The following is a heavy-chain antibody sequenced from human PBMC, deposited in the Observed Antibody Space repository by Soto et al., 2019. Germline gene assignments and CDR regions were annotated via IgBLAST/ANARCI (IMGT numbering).Heavy chain of an antibody. D-gene: IGHD2-21*02. J-gene: IGHJ5*01. CDR1: GDSVPSNSAA. V-gene: IGHV6-1*01. CDR2: TYYRSNWSN. Sequence: SQTLSLTFVISGDSVPSNSAAWNWIRQSPSRGLEWLGRTYYRSNWSNDYAVSVKSRITINPDTSRNQFSLQLNSVTPEDTAVYYCARDRPFCGGDCYSPWFDSWGQGTLVTVSS. CDR3: ARDRPFCGGDCYSPWFDS.